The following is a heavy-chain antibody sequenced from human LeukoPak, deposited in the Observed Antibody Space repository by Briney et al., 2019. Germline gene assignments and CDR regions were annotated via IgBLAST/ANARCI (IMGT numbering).Heavy chain of an antibody. J-gene: IGHJ4*02. V-gene: IGHV3-64*01. D-gene: IGHD1-26*01. CDR3: ARTPSGSYVDY. Sequence: PGGSLRLSCAASGFTFSSYAMHWVRQAPGKGLEYVSAISSNGGSTYYANSVKGRFTISRDNSKNTLYLQMGSLRAEDMAVYYCARTPSGSYVDYWGREPWSPSPQ. CDR2: ISSNGGST. CDR1: GFTFSSYA.